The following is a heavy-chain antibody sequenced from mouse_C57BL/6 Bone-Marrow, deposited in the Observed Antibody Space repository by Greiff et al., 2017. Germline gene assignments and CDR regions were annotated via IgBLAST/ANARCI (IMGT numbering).Heavy chain of an antibody. CDR1: GYTFTSYW. Sequence: QVQLQQPGAELVKPGASVKMSCKASGYTFTSYWITWVKQRPGQGLEWIGDIYPTSGRTNYNEKFKSKAILTVDTSSNTAYQQLSSLTSEDSAVFYCARSGPLGRSFDYWGQGTTLTVSS. CDR3: ARSGPLGRSFDY. D-gene: IGHD4-1*01. V-gene: IGHV1-55*01. CDR2: IYPTSGRT. J-gene: IGHJ2*01.